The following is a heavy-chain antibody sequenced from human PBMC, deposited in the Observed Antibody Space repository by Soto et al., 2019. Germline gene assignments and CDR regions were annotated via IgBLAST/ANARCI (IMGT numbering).Heavy chain of an antibody. CDR1: GYTFTGYY. Sequence: QVQLVQSGAEVKKPGASVKVSCKASGYTFTGYYMHWVRQAPVQGLEWMGWINPNSGGTNYAQKFQGRVTMTRDTSNSTGYMEVRKMRFYDTAVDYCARRGYWGYDYEYGMDVWGQGTTVTVSS. J-gene: IGHJ6*02. D-gene: IGHD5-12*01. V-gene: IGHV1-2*02. CDR2: INPNSGGT. CDR3: ARRGYWGYDYEYGMDV.